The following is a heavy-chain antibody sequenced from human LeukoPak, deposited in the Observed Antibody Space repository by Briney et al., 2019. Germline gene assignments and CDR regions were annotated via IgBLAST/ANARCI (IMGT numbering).Heavy chain of an antibody. J-gene: IGHJ4*02. CDR3: ARVNALFTYCYDSSGYQGELDY. CDR2: INPSGGST. CDR1: GYTFTSYY. D-gene: IGHD3-22*01. Sequence: GASVKVSCKASGYTFTSYYMHWVRQAPGQGLEWMGIINPSGGSTSYAQKFQGRVTMTRDTSTSTVYMELSSLRSEDTAVYYCARVNALFTYCYDSSGYQGELDYWGQGTLVTVSS. V-gene: IGHV1-46*01.